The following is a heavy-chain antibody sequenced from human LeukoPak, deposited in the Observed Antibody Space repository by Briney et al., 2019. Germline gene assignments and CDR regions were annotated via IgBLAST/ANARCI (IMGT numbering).Heavy chain of an antibody. CDR2: IYPGDSDT. CDR1: GYSFTSYW. V-gene: IGHV5-51*01. J-gene: IGHJ5*02. Sequence: GESLKISCKGSGYSFTSYWIGWVRQMPGKGLEWMGIIYPGDSDTRYSPSFQGQVTIPADKSISTAYLQWSSLKASDTAMYYCARRRYCSSTSCQNWFDPWGQGTLVTVSS. CDR3: ARRRYCSSTSCQNWFDP. D-gene: IGHD2-2*01.